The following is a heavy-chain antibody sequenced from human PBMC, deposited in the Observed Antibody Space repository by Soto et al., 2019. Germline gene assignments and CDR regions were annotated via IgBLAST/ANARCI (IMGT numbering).Heavy chain of an antibody. V-gene: IGHV3-21*01. D-gene: IGHD3-22*01. CDR3: ARGPFDSSGYYFDY. J-gene: IGHJ4*02. CDR2: ISGSTVYI. CDR1: GFTFSSYS. Sequence: EVQLVEPGGGLVKPGGSLRLSCAASGFTFSSYSMNWVRQAPGKGLEWVSSISGSTVYIDYADSVRGRFTISRDNAKNSLYLQMNSLRAEDTAVYYCARGPFDSSGYYFDYWGQGTLVTVSS.